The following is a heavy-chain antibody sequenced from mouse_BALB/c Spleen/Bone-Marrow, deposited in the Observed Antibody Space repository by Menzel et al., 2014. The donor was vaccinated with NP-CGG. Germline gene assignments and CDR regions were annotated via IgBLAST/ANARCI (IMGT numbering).Heavy chain of an antibody. CDR2: ISIYYDNT. CDR3: ARSPYYGNYFDY. D-gene: IGHD2-10*01. V-gene: IGHV1-67*01. CDR1: GYTSTDYA. J-gene: IGHJ2*01. Sequence: QVQLKHSGPELVRPGDSVKISCKGSGYTSTDYAMHWVKQSHAKSLEWIGVISIYYDNTNYNQKFKGKATMTVDKSSSTAYMELARLTSEDSAIYYCARSPYYGNYFDYWGQGTTLTVSS.